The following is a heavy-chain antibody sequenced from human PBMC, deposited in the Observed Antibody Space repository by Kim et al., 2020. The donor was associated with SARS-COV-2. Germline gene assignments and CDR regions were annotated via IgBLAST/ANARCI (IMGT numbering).Heavy chain of an antibody. Sequence: YADAVKGRFTVSRDNAKNTLYLQMSRLRADDTAVYYCARAIIGTNTFDSWGQGILVTVSS. V-gene: IGHV3-74*01. CDR3: ARAIIGTNTFDS. J-gene: IGHJ4*02. D-gene: IGHD1-7*01.